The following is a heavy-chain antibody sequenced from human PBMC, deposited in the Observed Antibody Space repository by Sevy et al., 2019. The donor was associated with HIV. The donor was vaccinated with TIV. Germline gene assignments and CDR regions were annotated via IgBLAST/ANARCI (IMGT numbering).Heavy chain of an antibody. CDR2: IYYNGHI. D-gene: IGHD3-16*01. J-gene: IGHJ4*02. V-gene: IGHV4-59*08. Sequence: SETLSLTCTVSGFSITSLYWNWIRQPPGKGLEWIANIYYNGHINYNPAAKSRFTLSLDTSKNQFSLRLSSVTAADTAMYYCAGEEGAGRGYYWGQGTLVTVSS. CDR3: AGEEGAGRGYY. CDR1: GFSITSLY.